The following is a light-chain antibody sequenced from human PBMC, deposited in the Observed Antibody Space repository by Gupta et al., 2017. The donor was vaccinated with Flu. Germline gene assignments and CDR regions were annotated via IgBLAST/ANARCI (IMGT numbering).Light chain of an antibody. CDR3: QQYNSYSWT. V-gene: IGKV1-5*03. Sequence: GDRVTITCRASQSISSWLAWYQQKPGEAPKLLIYKASSLESGVPSRFSGSGSGTEFTLTISSLQPDDFATYYCQQYNSYSWTFGQGTKVEIK. CDR2: KAS. CDR1: QSISSW. J-gene: IGKJ1*01.